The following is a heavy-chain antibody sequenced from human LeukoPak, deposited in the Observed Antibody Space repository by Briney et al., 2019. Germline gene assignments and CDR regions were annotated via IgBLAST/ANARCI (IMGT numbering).Heavy chain of an antibody. CDR3: ASLGYCSSTSCYASNYFDY. Sequence: GGSLRLSRAASGFTFSSYWMSWVRQARGKGLEWVANIKQDGSEKYYVDSVKGRFTISRDNAKNSLYLQMNSLRAEDTAVYYCASLGYCSSTSCYASNYFDYWGQGTLVTVSS. V-gene: IGHV3-7*01. J-gene: IGHJ4*02. D-gene: IGHD2-2*01. CDR2: IKQDGSEK. CDR1: GFTFSSYW.